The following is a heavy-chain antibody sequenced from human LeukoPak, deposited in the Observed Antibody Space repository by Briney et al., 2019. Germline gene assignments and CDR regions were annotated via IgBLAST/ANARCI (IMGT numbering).Heavy chain of an antibody. CDR2: RWYDGSNK. CDR1: GFTFSSYG. CDR3: AKGITGTLDAFDI. Sequence: GGSLRLSCAASGFTFSSYGMHWVRQAPGKGLEWVAVRWYDGSNKYYADSVKGRFTISRDNSKNTQYLQMNSLRAEDTAVYYCAKGITGTLDAFDIWGQGTMVTVSS. J-gene: IGHJ3*02. V-gene: IGHV3-33*06. D-gene: IGHD1-7*01.